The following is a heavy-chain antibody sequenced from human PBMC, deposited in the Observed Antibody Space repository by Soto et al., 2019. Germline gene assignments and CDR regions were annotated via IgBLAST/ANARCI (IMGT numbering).Heavy chain of an antibody. CDR2: IYYSGSA. Sequence: SETLSLTCTVSRGSISSGGYYWSWVRQQPGKGLEWIGYIYYSGSAFYNPSLRSRVTMSVDTSKNQFSLKLRSVPAADTAVYSCARLLAAGTHCFDYWGQGTLVTVSS. CDR3: ARLLAAGTHCFDY. J-gene: IGHJ4*02. V-gene: IGHV4-31*03. CDR1: RGSISSGGYY. D-gene: IGHD6-13*01.